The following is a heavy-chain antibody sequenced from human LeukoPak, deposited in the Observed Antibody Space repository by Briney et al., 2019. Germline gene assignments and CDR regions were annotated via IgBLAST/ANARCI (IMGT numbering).Heavy chain of an antibody. D-gene: IGHD3-9*01. CDR2: ISGSGGST. V-gene: IGHV3-23*01. Sequence: TGGSLRLSCAASGFTFSSYAMSWVRQAPGKGLEWVSAISGSGGSTYYADSVKGRFTISRDNSKNTLYLQMNSLRAEDTAVYYCAKERYADYDILTGYSDYWGQGTLVTVSS. CDR1: GFTFSSYA. CDR3: AKERYADYDILTGYSDY. J-gene: IGHJ4*02.